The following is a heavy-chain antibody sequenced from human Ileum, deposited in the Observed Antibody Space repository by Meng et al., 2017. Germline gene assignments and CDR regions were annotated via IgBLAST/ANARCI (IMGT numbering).Heavy chain of an antibody. D-gene: IGHD7-27*01. J-gene: IGHJ6*02. CDR1: GFTFSSYA. CDR3: AKGFWGSYYYYYGMDV. CDR2: ISGSGGST. Sequence: GGSLRPSCAASGFTFSSYAMSWVRQAPGKGLEWVSAISGSGGSTYYADSVKGRFTISRDNSKNTLYLQMNSLRAEDTAVYYCAKGFWGSYYYYYGMDVWGQGTTVTVSS. V-gene: IGHV3-23*01.